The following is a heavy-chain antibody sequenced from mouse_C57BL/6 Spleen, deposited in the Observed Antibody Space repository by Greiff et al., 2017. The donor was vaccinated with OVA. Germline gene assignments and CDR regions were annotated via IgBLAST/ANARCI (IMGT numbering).Heavy chain of an antibody. V-gene: IGHV1-82*01. J-gene: IGHJ3*01. D-gene: IGHD1-1*01. CDR3: ARSAYYYGSFY. Sequence: VQLQQSGPELVKPGASVKISCKASGYAFSSSWMNWVKQRPGKGLEWIGRIYPGDGDTNYNGKFKGKATLTADKSSSTAYMQLSSLTSEDSAVYFCARSAYYYGSFYWGQGTLVTVSA. CDR1: GYAFSSSW. CDR2: IYPGDGDT.